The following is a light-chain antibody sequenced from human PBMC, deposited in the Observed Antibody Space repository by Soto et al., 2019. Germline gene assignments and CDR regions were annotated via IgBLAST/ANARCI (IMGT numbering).Light chain of an antibody. Sequence: QSVLTQPPSVSGAPGQRVTISCTGSSSNIGAGRDVHWYRQLPGAAPKFLISDSNHRPSGVPDRFSVSKSGASASLAITGLQAEDEGDYFCQSYGTSLSGLYVFGTGTKVTVL. CDR2: DSN. CDR3: QSYGTSLSGLYV. J-gene: IGLJ1*01. V-gene: IGLV1-40*01. CDR1: SSNIGAGRD.